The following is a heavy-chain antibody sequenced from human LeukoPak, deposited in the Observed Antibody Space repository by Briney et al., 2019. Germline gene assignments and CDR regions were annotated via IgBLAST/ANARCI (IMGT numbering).Heavy chain of an antibody. CDR1: GYSFSSYW. CDR3: ARQERSGYRSSGWYYVDY. D-gene: IGHD6-19*01. Sequence: GESLKISCKGSGYSFSSYWISWVRQMPGKGLEWMGRIDPSDSYTNYSPSFQGHVTISADKSISTAYLQWSSLKASDTAMYYCARQERSGYRSSGWYYVDYWGQGTLVTVSS. V-gene: IGHV5-10-1*01. CDR2: IDPSDSYT. J-gene: IGHJ4*02.